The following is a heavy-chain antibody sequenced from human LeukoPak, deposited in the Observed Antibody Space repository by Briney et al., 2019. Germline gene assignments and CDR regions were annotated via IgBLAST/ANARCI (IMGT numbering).Heavy chain of an antibody. D-gene: IGHD1-26*01. CDR1: GFTFSSYA. J-gene: IGHJ4*02. V-gene: IGHV3-64*01. Sequence: GGSLRLSCAASGFTFSSYAMHWVPQAPGKGLEYVSAISSNGGSTYYVNSVKGRFTISRDNSKNTLYLQMGSLRAEDMAVYYCAREPEWGATDYWGQGTLVTVSS. CDR3: AREPEWGATDY. CDR2: ISSNGGST.